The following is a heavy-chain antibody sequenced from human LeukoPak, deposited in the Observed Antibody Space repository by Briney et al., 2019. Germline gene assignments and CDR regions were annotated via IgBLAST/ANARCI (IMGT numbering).Heavy chain of an antibody. CDR1: GFIFRGYG. V-gene: IGHV3-30*02. D-gene: IGHD3-22*01. J-gene: IGHJ4*02. Sequence: GGSLRLSCAASGFIFRGYGMHWVRQAPGKGLEWVAFIRYGATTQFYADSVRGRFTISRDNSKNTLYLQMNSLRPEDTAVYYCAKDPHLYDSSGFDYWGQGTLVTVSS. CDR3: AKDPHLYDSSGFDY. CDR2: IRYGATTQ.